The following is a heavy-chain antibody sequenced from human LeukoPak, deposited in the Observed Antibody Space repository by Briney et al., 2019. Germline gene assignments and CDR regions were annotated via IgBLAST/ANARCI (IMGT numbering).Heavy chain of an antibody. J-gene: IGHJ1*01. Sequence: GGSLRVSCAASGLTFSSYAMSWVRQAPGKGLEWVSAISGSGGNTYYADSVKGRFTISRDNSVDTLYLQMNSLRAEDTAVYFCAKDREVTTLGYFQHWGQGTLVTVSS. V-gene: IGHV3-23*01. CDR2: ISGSGGNT. CDR3: AKDREVTTLGYFQH. D-gene: IGHD4-17*01. CDR1: GLTFSSYA.